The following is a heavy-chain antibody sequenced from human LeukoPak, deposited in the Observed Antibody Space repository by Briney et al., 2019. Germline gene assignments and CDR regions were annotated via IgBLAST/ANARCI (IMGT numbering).Heavy chain of an antibody. Sequence: SETLSLTCAVYGGSFSGYYWGWIRQPPGKGLEWIGEINHSGSTNYNPSLKSRVTISVDTSKNQFSLKLSSVTAADTAVYYCARVPLNYYGNYFDYWGQGTLVTVSS. D-gene: IGHD1-26*01. CDR3: ARVPLNYYGNYFDY. V-gene: IGHV4-34*01. CDR2: INHSGST. J-gene: IGHJ4*02. CDR1: GGSFSGYY.